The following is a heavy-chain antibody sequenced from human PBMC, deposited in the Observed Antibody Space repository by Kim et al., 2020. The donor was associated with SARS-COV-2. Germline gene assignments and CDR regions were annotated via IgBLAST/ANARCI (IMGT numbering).Heavy chain of an antibody. D-gene: IGHD5-18*01. CDR1: GGSISSYY. Sequence: SETLSLTCTVSGGSISSYYWSWIRQPPGKGLEWIGYIYYSGSTNYNPSLKSRVTISVDTSKNQFSLKLSSVTAADTAVYYCARDSFSYGQPPEDYYYYYGMDVWGQGTTVTVSS. J-gene: IGHJ6*02. V-gene: IGHV4-59*01. CDR2: IYYSGST. CDR3: ARDSFSYGQPPEDYYYYYGMDV.